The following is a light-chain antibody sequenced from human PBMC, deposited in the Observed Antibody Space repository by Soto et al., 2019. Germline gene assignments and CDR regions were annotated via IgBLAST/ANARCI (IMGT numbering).Light chain of an antibody. Sequence: LSLSPGARATLSFRASQSVSSYLAWYQQKPGQAPRLLIYGASNRATGIPDRFSGSGSGTDFTLTISRLEPEDFAVYYCQQYGSSGTFGQGTKVDIK. V-gene: IGKV3-20*01. CDR2: GAS. J-gene: IGKJ1*01. CDR1: QSVSSY. CDR3: QQYGSSGT.